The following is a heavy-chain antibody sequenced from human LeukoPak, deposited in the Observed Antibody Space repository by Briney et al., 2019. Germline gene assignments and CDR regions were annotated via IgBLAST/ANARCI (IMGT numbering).Heavy chain of an antibody. CDR1: GFTFSNYA. Sequence: PGGSLRLSCAASGFTFSNYAMVWVRQAPGKGLEWVSGITGGRSTYYAESVKGRFTISRDNSKNTVSLEMNSLRVEDTAVYYCAADLGDYYDFWSGYSVPFDFDYWGQGTLVTVSS. J-gene: IGHJ4*02. CDR3: AADLGDYYDFWSGYSVPFDFDY. V-gene: IGHV3-23*01. D-gene: IGHD3-3*01. CDR2: ITGGRST.